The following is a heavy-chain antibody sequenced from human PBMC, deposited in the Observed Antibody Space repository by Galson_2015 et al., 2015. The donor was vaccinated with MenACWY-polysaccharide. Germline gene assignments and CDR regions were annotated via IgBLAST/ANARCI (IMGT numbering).Heavy chain of an antibody. CDR3: AKDRMLRSHTSGPPHFDY. CDR1: GFTLSSSW. V-gene: IGHV3-7*03. J-gene: IGHJ4*02. D-gene: IGHD4-17*01. CDR2: IKEDGSVK. Sequence: SLRLSCEVSGFTLSSSWMTWVRQAPGKGLEWVANIKEDGSVKNYVDSVKGRFTISNDNSKNTLYLQMNSLRSEDTAVYYCAKDRMLRSHTSGPPHFDYWGQGTLVTVSS.